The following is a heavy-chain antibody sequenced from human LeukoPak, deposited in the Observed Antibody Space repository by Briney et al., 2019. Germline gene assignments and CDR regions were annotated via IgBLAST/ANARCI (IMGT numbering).Heavy chain of an antibody. CDR1: GYTFTSYS. J-gene: IGHJ4*02. CDR2: ISAYNGNT. V-gene: IGHV1-18*01. Sequence: ASVKVSCKTSGYTFTSYSISWVRQAPGQGLEWMGWISAYNGNTIYAQKVKGRVTMTTDTSTSTAYMELRSLKSDDTAVYYCARASYCSGGSCYSDYWGQGTLVTVSS. D-gene: IGHD2-15*01. CDR3: ARASYCSGGSCYSDY.